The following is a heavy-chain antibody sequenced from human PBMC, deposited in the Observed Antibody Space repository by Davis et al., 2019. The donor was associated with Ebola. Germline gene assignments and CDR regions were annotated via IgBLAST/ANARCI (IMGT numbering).Heavy chain of an antibody. J-gene: IGHJ4*02. D-gene: IGHD6-6*01. CDR2: IDPSDSYT. CDR1: GYSFTSYW. V-gene: IGHV5-10-1*01. Sequence: PGGSLRLSCKGSGYSFTSYWISWVRQMPGKGLEWMGRIDPSDSYTNYSPSFQGHVTISADKSISTAYLQWSSLKASDTAMYYCARHEGSSYAYWGQGTLVTVSS. CDR3: ARHEGSSYAY.